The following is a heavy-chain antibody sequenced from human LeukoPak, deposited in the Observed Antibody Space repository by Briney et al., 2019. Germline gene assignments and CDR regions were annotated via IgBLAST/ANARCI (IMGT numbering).Heavy chain of an antibody. D-gene: IGHD1-26*01. J-gene: IGHJ4*02. CDR2: ISSSGSTI. CDR3: ARCYGGSYAY. Sequence: GGSLRLSCAASGFTFFDYYMSWIRQAPGKGLEWVSYISSSGSTIYYADSVKGRFTLSRDTAQHALHLQMNSLRAEHTAVYYCARCYGGSYAYWGQGNLVTVSS. CDR1: GFTFFDYY. V-gene: IGHV3-11*04.